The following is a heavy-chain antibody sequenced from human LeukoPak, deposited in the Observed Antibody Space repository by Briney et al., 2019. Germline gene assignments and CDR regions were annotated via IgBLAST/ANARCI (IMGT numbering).Heavy chain of an antibody. V-gene: IGHV3-11*05. J-gene: IGHJ4*02. CDR2: ISSSRSYT. CDR3: AREITAQKWELTYFDY. CDR1: GFTFSDYY. Sequence: GGSLRLSCAASGFTFSDYYMSWIRQAPGKGLEWVSYISSSRSYTNYADSVKGRFTISRDNAKNSLYLQMNSLRAEDTAMYYCAREITAQKWELTYFDYWGQGTLVTVSS. D-gene: IGHD1-26*01.